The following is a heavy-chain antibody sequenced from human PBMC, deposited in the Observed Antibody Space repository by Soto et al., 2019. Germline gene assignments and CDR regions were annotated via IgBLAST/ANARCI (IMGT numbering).Heavy chain of an antibody. CDR2: TLYRSKWSY. CDR1: GDSVSSNIVA. V-gene: IGHV6-1*01. Sequence: SQTLSLTCAIYGDSVSSNIVAWNRIRQSPSRGLEWLGRTLYRSKWSYDYAVSVKGRISVNPDTSKNQFSLHLNSVTPDDTAVYYCAREAILKRFDYWSQGTLVTVSS. CDR3: AREAILKRFDY. D-gene: IGHD2-8*01. J-gene: IGHJ4*02.